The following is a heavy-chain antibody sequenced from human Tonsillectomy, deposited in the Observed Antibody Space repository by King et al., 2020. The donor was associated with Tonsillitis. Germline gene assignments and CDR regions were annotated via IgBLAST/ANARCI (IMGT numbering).Heavy chain of an antibody. CDR2: IYSGGSST. CDR3: AKSFYHYGSGYYFES. J-gene: IGHJ4*02. V-gene: IGHV3-23*03. D-gene: IGHD3-10*01. CDR1: GFTFSTYA. Sequence: VQLVESGGGLVQPGGSLRLSCAASGFTFSTYAMSWVRQAPGKGLEWVSVIYSGGSSTYYADSVKGRFTISRDNSKNTLYLQMNSLRAEDTAVYYCAKSFYHYGSGYYFESWGQGTLVTVSS.